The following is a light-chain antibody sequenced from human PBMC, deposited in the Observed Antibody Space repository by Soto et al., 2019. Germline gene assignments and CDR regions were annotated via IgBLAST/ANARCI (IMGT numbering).Light chain of an antibody. CDR2: EGS. Sequence: QSALTQPASVSGSPGQSITISCTGTSSDVGSYNLVSWHQQHPGKAPKLMIYEGSKRPSGVSNRFSGSKSGNTASLTISGLQAEDEADYYCCSYAGSSVFGGGTKVTVL. V-gene: IGLV2-23*01. J-gene: IGLJ3*02. CDR1: SSDVGSYNL. CDR3: CSYAGSSV.